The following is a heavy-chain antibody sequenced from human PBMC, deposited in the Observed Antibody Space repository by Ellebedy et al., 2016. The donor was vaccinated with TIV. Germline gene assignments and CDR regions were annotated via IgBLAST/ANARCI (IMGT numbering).Heavy chain of an antibody. J-gene: IGHJ6*02. D-gene: IGHD5/OR15-5a*01. CDR1: GFTFSSYA. V-gene: IGHV3-23*01. CDR3: AKSLKPDRLRYGMDV. CDR2: ASGSGGNT. Sequence: GESLKISCAASGFTFSSYAMSWVRQAPGKGLDWVSGASGSGGNTYYADSVKGRFTISRDNAKNTLFLQMNSLRAEDTAVYYCAKSLKPDRLRYGMDVWGQGTTVAVSS.